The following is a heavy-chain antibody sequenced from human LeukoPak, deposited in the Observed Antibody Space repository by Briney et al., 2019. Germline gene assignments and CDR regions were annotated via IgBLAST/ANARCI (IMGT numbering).Heavy chain of an antibody. J-gene: IGHJ6*02. CDR2: ISYDGSNK. CDR1: GFTFSSYA. D-gene: IGHD2-2*01. Sequence: PGGSLRLSCAASGFTFSSYAMHWVRQAPGKGLEWVAVISYDGSNKYYADSVKGRFTISRDNSKNTLYLQMSSLRAEDTAMYFCARDLSRELPAATEYHYYNTMDVWGQGTTVTVSS. CDR3: ARDLSRELPAATEYHYYNTMDV. V-gene: IGHV3-30-3*01.